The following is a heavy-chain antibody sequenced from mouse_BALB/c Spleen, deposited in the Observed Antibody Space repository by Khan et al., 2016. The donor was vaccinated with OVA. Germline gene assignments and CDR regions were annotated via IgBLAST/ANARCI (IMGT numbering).Heavy chain of an antibody. V-gene: IGHV5-4*02. Sequence: EVELVESGGGLVKPGGSLKLSCAASGFTFSDYYMYWVRQTPEKRLEWVATISHDGSYTYYTDSVKGRVTISRDNAKNTRYLQISSLKSEDRAMYDCARAGYGGFDYWGQGTLVTVSA. CDR2: ISHDGSYT. CDR3: ARAGYGGFDY. CDR1: GFTFSDYY. D-gene: IGHD1-1*02. J-gene: IGHJ3*01.